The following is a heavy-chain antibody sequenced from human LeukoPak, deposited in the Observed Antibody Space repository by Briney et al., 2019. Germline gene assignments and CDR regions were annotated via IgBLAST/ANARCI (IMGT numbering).Heavy chain of an antibody. D-gene: IGHD2-15*01. Sequence: PGGSLRLSCAASGFTFSSYGMHWVRQAPGKGLEWVAVIWYDGSNKYYADSVKGRFTISRDNSKNTLYLQMNSLRAEDTAVYYCARGGIRYCSGGSCYEIDHWGQGTLVTVSS. CDR2: IWYDGSNK. CDR1: GFTFSSYG. J-gene: IGHJ4*02. V-gene: IGHV3-33*01. CDR3: ARGGIRYCSGGSCYEIDH.